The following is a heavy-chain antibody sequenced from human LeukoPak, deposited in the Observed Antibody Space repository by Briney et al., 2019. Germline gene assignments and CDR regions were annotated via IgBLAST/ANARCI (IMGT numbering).Heavy chain of an antibody. J-gene: IGHJ4*02. D-gene: IGHD6-13*01. CDR1: DGSLSGHY. CDR2: INHSGST. CDR3: ARIGAAGTRYYFDY. Sequence: PSETLSLTCAVYDGSLSGHYWSWIRQTPGKGLEWIGEINHSGSTNYNPSLKSRVTLSIDTSKNQFSLELTSVTAADTAVYYCARIGAAGTRYYFDYWSQGTLVTVSS. V-gene: IGHV4-34*01.